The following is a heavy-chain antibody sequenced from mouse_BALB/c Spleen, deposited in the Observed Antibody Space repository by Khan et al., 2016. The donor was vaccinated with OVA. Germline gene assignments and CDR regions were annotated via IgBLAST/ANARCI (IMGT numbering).Heavy chain of an antibody. CDR1: GYTFTTYW. J-gene: IGHJ3*01. V-gene: IGHV1-7*01. D-gene: IGHD1-1*02. CDR2: INPSTGYT. CDR3: TRRELYGLFAI. Sequence: QVQLQLSGAQLAKPGASVKLSCTAFGYTFTTYWIHWVKQSPGPGLEWIDYINPSTGYTEYNQKFKDKATLTTDKSSSAAYMQLSSLTSEDSAVYYCTRRELYGLFAIWGQGTLVTVSA.